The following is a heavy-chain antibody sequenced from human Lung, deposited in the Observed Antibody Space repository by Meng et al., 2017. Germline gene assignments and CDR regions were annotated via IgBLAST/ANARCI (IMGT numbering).Heavy chain of an antibody. D-gene: IGHD4-17*01. Sequence: EGQRVESGGGLGQPGWSVGLSFAASGFTFSTRWMHWVRQAPGKGLEWVSRITGDGSSTIYADSVQGRFTMSRDNAKNTLSLQMNSLRAEDTAVYYCARGGVTTDDWGQGTLVTVSS. CDR2: ITGDGSST. J-gene: IGHJ4*02. CDR3: ARGGVTTDD. V-gene: IGHV3-74*01. CDR1: GFTFSTRW.